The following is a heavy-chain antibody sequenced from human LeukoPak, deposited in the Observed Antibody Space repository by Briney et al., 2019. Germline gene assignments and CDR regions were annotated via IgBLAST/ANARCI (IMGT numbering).Heavy chain of an antibody. CDR3: ARDPDDRSGLDAFET. CDR2: MHSDGRT. CDR1: GFSVSNNY. V-gene: IGHV3-53*01. J-gene: IGHJ3*02. D-gene: IGHD3-22*01. Sequence: PGGSLRLSCAASGFSVSNNYMNWVRQASGKGLEWVSVMHSDGRTFYADSVKGRFTISRDKSKNMFYLQTDSLRAEDTAVYYCARDPDDRSGLDAFETWGQGTKVTVS.